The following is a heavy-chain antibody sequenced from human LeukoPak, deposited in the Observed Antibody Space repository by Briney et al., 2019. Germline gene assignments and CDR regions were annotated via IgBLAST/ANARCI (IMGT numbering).Heavy chain of an antibody. J-gene: IGHJ4*02. Sequence: PSETLSLTCTVSGGSISSSSYYWGWIRQPPGKGLEWIGSIYYSGSTYYNPSLKSRVTISVDTSKNQFSLKLSSVTAADTAVYYCARQDSSTVTFDYWGQGTLVTVSP. D-gene: IGHD4-11*01. CDR3: ARQDSSTVTFDY. V-gene: IGHV4-39*07. CDR1: GGSISSSSYY. CDR2: IYYSGST.